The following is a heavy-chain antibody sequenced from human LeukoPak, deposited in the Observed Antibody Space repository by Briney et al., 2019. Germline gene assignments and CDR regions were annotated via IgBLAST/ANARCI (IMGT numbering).Heavy chain of an antibody. D-gene: IGHD4-17*01. V-gene: IGHV1-18*01. J-gene: IGHJ5*02. Sequence: GASVKVSCKASGYTFTSYGISWLRQAPGQGLEWMGWISAYNGNTNYAQKLQGRVTMTTDTSTSTVYMELRSLRSDDTAVYYCARVITYGVENCFDPWGQGTLVTVSS. CDR1: GYTFTSYG. CDR2: ISAYNGNT. CDR3: ARVITYGVENCFDP.